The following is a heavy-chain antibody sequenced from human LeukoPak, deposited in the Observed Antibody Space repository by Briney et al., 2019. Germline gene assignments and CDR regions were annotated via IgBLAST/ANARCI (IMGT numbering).Heavy chain of an antibody. Sequence: GASVTVSFKASGYTFTGHYMHWVRQAPGHGREGMGWINPNSGGTNYAQKFQGRVTMTRDTSISTAYMALSRLRSDDTAVYYCARDRATGNYYYSSAFDIWGQGTMVTVSS. V-gene: IGHV1-2*02. CDR3: ARDRATGNYYYSSAFDI. CDR1: GYTFTGHY. J-gene: IGHJ3*02. CDR2: INPNSGGT. D-gene: IGHD1-26*01.